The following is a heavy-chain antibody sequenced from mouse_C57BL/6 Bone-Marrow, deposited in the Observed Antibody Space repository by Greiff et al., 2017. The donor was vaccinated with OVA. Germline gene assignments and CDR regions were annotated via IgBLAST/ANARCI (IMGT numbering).Heavy chain of an antibody. Sequence: VQLQQSGAELVRPGASVTLSCKASGYTFTDYEMHWVKQTPVHGLEWIGAIDPETGGTAYNQKLKGKAILTADKSSSTAYMELRSLTSDDSAVYYCTRALYYGSSYEDAMDYWGQGTSVTVSS. D-gene: IGHD1-1*01. J-gene: IGHJ4*01. CDR1: GYTFTDYE. CDR3: TRALYYGSSYEDAMDY. CDR2: IDPETGGT. V-gene: IGHV1-15*01.